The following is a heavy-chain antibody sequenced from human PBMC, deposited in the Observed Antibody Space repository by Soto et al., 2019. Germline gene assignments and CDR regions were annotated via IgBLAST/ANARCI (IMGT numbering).Heavy chain of an antibody. CDR3: AREVAGLGAFDI. V-gene: IGHV3-13*01. Sequence: EVQLVESGGGLVQPGGSLRLSCAASGFTFSSYDMHWVRQATGKGLEWVSAIGTAGDTYYPGSVKGRFTISRENAKNSLYLQMNSLRAGDTAVYYCAREVAGLGAFDIRGQGTMVTVSS. CDR2: IGTAGDT. CDR1: GFTFSSYD. J-gene: IGHJ3*02. D-gene: IGHD2-21*01.